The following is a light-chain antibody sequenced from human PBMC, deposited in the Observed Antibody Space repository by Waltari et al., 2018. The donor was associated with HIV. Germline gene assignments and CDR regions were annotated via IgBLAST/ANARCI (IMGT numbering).Light chain of an antibody. CDR1: SGRIASNY. Sequence: NFMLAQPHSVSESPGKTVTIPCTRSSGRIASNYVQWYQQRPGTSPTTVIYEDNQRPSGVPGRFSGSIDSSSNSASLTISALKTEDEADYYCQSYDSSTPVVFGGGTKLTV. V-gene: IGLV6-57*01. J-gene: IGLJ2*01. CDR2: EDN. CDR3: QSYDSSTPVV.